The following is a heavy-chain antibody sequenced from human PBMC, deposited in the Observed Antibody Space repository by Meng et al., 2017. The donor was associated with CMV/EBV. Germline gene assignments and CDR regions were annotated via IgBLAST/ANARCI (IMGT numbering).Heavy chain of an antibody. Sequence: SETLSLTCAISGDSVSSNSAAWNCIRQSPSRGLEWLGRTYYRSKWYNDYAVSVKSRITINPDTSKNQFSLQLNSVTPEDTAVYYCAREEAAAGRTNYYYYGMDVWGQGTTVTVSS. V-gene: IGHV6-1*01. CDR3: AREEAAAGRTNYYYYGMDV. CDR2: TYYRSKWYN. CDR1: GDSVSSNSAA. D-gene: IGHD6-13*01. J-gene: IGHJ6*02.